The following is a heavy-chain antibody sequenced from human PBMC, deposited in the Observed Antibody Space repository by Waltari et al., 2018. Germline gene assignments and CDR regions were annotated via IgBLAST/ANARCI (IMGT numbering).Heavy chain of an antibody. CDR1: GGTFSSYA. J-gene: IGHJ5*02. CDR2: IIPIFGTA. CDR3: ARGGLLRNWFDP. Sequence: QVQLVQSGAEVKKPGSSVKVSCKASGGTFSSYAISWVRQAPGQGIEWMGGIIPIFGTANYAQKFQGRVTITADESTRTSYMELSSLRSEDTAVYYCARGGLLRNWFDPWGQGTLVTVSS. D-gene: IGHD4-17*01. V-gene: IGHV1-69*13.